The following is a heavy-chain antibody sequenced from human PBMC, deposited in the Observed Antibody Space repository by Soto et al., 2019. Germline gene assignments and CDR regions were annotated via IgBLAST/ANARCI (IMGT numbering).Heavy chain of an antibody. CDR2: IYWNDDK. CDR3: AHRSFANDAFDV. D-gene: IGHD3-3*01. J-gene: IGHJ3*01. CDR1: GFSLSTSGVG. V-gene: IGHV2-5*01. Sequence: QITLKESGPTLVKPTQTLTLTCTFSGFSLSTSGVGVGWIRQPPGKALEWLALIYWNDDKHYSPSLKSRLTIAQDTSKNPVVLKMNHMDPVDTATYYCAHRSFANDAFDVWGQGTMVTVSS.